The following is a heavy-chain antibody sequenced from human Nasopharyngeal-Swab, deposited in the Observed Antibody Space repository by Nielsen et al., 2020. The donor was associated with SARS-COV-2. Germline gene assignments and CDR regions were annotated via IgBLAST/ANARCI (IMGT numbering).Heavy chain of an antibody. Sequence: GGSLRLSCAASGFTFSSYSMNWVRQAPGKGLEWVSYISSSSSTIYYADSVKGRFTISRDNAKNSLYLQMNSLRAEDTAVYYCARELGGYRGYGFGYEFAYWGQGTLVTVSS. CDR3: ARELGGYRGYGFGYEFAY. D-gene: IGHD5-12*01. CDR2: ISSSSSTI. V-gene: IGHV3-48*04. J-gene: IGHJ4*02. CDR1: GFTFSSYS.